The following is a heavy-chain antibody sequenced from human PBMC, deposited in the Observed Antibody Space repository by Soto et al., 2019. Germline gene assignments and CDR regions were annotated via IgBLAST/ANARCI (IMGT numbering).Heavy chain of an antibody. CDR1: GFTFSNYW. J-gene: IGHJ6*02. Sequence: VQLVESGGGLVQPGGSLRLSCAASGFTFSNYWMYWVRQAPGKGLVWVSRLNNDGTDTTHADSVKGRFTISRDNAENTLYLQMNSLRAEDTAVYYCARGGLQHALDVWGQGSTVTVSS. D-gene: IGHD6-13*01. CDR3: ARGGLQHALDV. V-gene: IGHV3-74*03. CDR2: LNNDGTDT.